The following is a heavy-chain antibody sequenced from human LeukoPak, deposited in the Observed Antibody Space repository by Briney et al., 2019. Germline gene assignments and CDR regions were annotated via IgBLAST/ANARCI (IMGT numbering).Heavy chain of an antibody. Sequence: PGGSLRLSCAASGFTVSTNYMNWVRQAPGKGLEWVAVIYTAGTTHYADSVKGRFTISRHNSQNTVHLQMNSLRVDDTAVYYCARDRVGATVAFDIWGQGTMVTVSS. CDR3: ARDRVGATVAFDI. CDR2: IYTAGTT. V-gene: IGHV3-53*04. D-gene: IGHD1-26*01. J-gene: IGHJ3*02. CDR1: GFTVSTNY.